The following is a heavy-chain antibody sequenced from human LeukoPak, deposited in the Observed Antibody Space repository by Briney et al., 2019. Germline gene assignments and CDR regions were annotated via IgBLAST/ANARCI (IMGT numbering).Heavy chain of an antibody. J-gene: IGHJ4*02. V-gene: IGHV3-7*01. CDR2: IKQDGSTK. CDR1: GFIFHTYC. CDR3: TRDTIGSHDY. D-gene: IGHD1-26*01. Sequence: GGSLRLSCADSGFIFHTYCKAWVSQAPGKGLEWVANIKQDGSTKHYADSLKGRFTISRDNPKNSLFLQMNNLRAYDTAIYYCTRDTIGSHDYWGQGILVTVAS.